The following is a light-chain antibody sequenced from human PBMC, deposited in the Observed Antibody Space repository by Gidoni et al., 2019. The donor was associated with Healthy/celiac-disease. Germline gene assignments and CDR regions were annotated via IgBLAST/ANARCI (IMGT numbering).Light chain of an antibody. CDR2: AAS. V-gene: IGKV1-39*01. CDR3: QPSYSTPLT. Sequence: DIQMTQSPSSLSASVGDRVTITCRASQSISSYLNWYQQKPGKAPKLLIYAASSLQSGVPSRFSGSGSGTDFTLTISSLQPEDFPTYYCQPSYSTPLTFGGGTKVEIK. CDR1: QSISSY. J-gene: IGKJ4*01.